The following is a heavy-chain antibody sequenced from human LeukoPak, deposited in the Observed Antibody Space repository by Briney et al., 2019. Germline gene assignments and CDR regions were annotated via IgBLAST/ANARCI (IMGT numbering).Heavy chain of an antibody. CDR2: ISGSGGST. J-gene: IGHJ6*04. V-gene: IGHV3-23*01. Sequence: GGSLRLSCTASRFTFSSYAMSWVRQAPGKGLEWVSAISGSGGSTYYADSVKGRFTISRDNSKNTLYLQMNSLRAEDTAVYYCANNEDGADLDVWGKGTTVTVSS. CDR3: ANNEDGADLDV. CDR1: RFTFSSYA. D-gene: IGHD2-8*01.